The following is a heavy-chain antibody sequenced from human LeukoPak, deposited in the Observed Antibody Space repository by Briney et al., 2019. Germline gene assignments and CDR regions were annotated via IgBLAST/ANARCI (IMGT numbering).Heavy chain of an antibody. J-gene: IGHJ6*03. V-gene: IGHV3-48*03. CDR3: ARSGVRGPYYYYYMDV. CDR1: GFTFSSYE. Sequence: GGSLRLSCAASGFTFSSYEMNWVRQAPGKGLEWVSYISSSGSTIYYADSVKGRFTISRDNAKNSLYLQMNSLRAEDTALYHCARSGVRGPYYYYYMDVWGKGTTVTISS. CDR2: ISSSGSTI. D-gene: IGHD3-10*01.